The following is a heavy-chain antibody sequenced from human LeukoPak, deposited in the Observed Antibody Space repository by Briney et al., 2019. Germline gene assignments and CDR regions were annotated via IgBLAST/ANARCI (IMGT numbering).Heavy chain of an antibody. CDR2: INPSGGST. V-gene: IGHV1-46*01. J-gene: IGHJ5*02. Sequence: ASVKVSCKASGYTFTSYYMHWVRQALGQGLEWMGIINPSGGSTSYAQKFQGRVTMTRDMSTSTVYMELSSLRSEDTAVYYCARGQYYYDSSGSNWFDPWGQGTPVTVSS. CDR3: ARGQYYYDSSGSNWFDP. CDR1: GYTFTSYY. D-gene: IGHD3-22*01.